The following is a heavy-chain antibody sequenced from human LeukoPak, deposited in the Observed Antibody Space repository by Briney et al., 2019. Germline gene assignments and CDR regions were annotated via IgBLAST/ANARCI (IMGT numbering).Heavy chain of an antibody. V-gene: IGHV3-30*04. CDR3: AKDGVPSRYFGRNYFDY. CDR2: ISYDGSDK. D-gene: IGHD2-8*01. J-gene: IGHJ4*02. CDR1: GFTFSLYT. Sequence: GGSLRLSCAASGFTFSLYTMHWVRQAPGKGLEWVADISYDGSDKYYADSVKGRFTISRDNSKNTLYLQMNSLRAEDTAVYYCAKDGVPSRYFGRNYFDYWGQGTLVTVSS.